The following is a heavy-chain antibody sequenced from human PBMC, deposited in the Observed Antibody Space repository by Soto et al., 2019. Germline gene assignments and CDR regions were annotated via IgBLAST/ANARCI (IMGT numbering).Heavy chain of an antibody. CDR3: ARDPVYSHNNWNYAFDI. J-gene: IGHJ3*02. CDR1: GFTFSSYA. V-gene: IGHV3-30-3*01. CDR2: ISYDGSNK. Sequence: GESLKISCAASGFTFSSYAMHWVRQAPGKGLEWVAVISYDGSNKYYADSVKGRFTISRDNSKNTLYLQMNSLRAEDTAVYYCARDPVYSHNNWNYAFDIWGQGTMVTVSS. D-gene: IGHD1-7*01.